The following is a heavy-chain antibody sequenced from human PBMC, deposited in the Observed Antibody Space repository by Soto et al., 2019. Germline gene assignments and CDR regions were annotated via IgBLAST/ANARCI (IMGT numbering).Heavy chain of an antibody. V-gene: IGHV4-31*03. CDR2: IYSSGNT. CDR3: ARVLSAATVVTCDFDY. J-gene: IGHJ4*02. Sequence: QVHLQESGPGLVKPSQTLSLTCTVSGDSISSSDYYWSWIRQPPGKGLEWIGYIYSSGNTYYNPSLKSRLTISVDTSKNQFSLKLNSVTAADTALYYCARVLSAATVVTCDFDYWGQGTLLTVSS. D-gene: IGHD4-17*01. CDR1: GDSISSSDYY.